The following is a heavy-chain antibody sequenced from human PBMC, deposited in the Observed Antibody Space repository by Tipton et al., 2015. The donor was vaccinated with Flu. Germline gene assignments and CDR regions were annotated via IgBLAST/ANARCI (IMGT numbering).Heavy chain of an antibody. V-gene: IGHV3-30-3*01. D-gene: IGHD6-19*01. CDR1: GFTFSNYA. CDR2: ISYGGRNK. Sequence: RSLRLSCVASGFTFSNYAIHWVRQAPGKGLEWLSVISYGGRNKYYADSVKGRFNISRDNSKNIVYVQMSSLRGEDTAVYCCARARAVRGTSHFDYWGQGTLVTVSS. CDR3: ARARAVRGTSHFDY. J-gene: IGHJ4*02.